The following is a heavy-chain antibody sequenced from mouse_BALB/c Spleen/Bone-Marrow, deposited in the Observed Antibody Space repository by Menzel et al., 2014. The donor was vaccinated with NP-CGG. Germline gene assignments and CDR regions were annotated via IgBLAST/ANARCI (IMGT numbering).Heavy chain of an antibody. Sequence: VQLKESGGGLVQPGGSLKLSCAASGFDFSRYWMTWVRQAPGKGLEWIGEINPASSTINYTPSLKDKFIISRDNAKNTLYLQMSKVRSEDTALYYCAKNCYYGYVAYWGQGTLVTVSA. J-gene: IGHJ3*01. CDR1: GFDFSRYW. D-gene: IGHD1-2*01. CDR2: INPASSTI. CDR3: AKNCYYGYVAY. V-gene: IGHV4-1*02.